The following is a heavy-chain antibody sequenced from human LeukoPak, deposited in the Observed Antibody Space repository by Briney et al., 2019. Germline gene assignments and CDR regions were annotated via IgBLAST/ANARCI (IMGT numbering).Heavy chain of an antibody. CDR1: GFTFSSYN. CDR2: ISSSSNTI. D-gene: IGHD1-26*01. V-gene: IGHV3-48*01. CDR3: ATESGTYSGTCFDY. J-gene: IGHJ4*02. Sequence: GGSLRLFCAASGFTFSSYNMNWVRQAPGKGLEWVSYISSSSNTIYYADSVKGRFTISRDNAKNSLYLQMNSLRAEDTAVYYCATESGTYSGTCFDYWGQETLVTVSS.